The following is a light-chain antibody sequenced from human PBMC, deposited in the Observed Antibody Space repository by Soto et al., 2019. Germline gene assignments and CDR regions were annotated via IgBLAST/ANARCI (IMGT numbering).Light chain of an antibody. CDR1: SGDIGGYNY. Sequence: QSVLTQPASVSGSPGQSITISCTGTSGDIGGYNYVSWYQQHPGTAPKLIISEVTNRPSGVSDRFSGSRSGNTASLTISGLQVEDEADYYCSSYSNTATPCVFGSGTKV. CDR2: EVT. V-gene: IGLV2-14*01. J-gene: IGLJ1*01. CDR3: SSYSNTATPCV.